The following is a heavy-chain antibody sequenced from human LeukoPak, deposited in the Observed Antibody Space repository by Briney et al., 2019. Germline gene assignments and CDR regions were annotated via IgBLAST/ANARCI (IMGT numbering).Heavy chain of an antibody. CDR1: GFTFSSYA. Sequence: PGGSLRLSCAASGFTFSSYAMSWVHQAPGKGLEWVSAISGSGGSTYYADSVKGRFTISRDNSKNTLYLQMNSLRAEDTAVYYCAKAILDYDAFDIWGQGTMVTVSS. D-gene: IGHD4-11*01. V-gene: IGHV3-23*01. CDR2: ISGSGGST. CDR3: AKAILDYDAFDI. J-gene: IGHJ3*02.